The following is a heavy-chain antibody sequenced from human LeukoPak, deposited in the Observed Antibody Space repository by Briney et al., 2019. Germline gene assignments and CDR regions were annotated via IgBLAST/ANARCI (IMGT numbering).Heavy chain of an antibody. CDR2: IWYDGSNK. J-gene: IGHJ5*02. Sequence: GGCLRLSCAASGFTFSSYGMHWVRQAPGKGLEWEAVIWYDGSNKYYADSVKGRFTISRDNSKNTLYLQMNSLRAEDTAVYYCARSGIAAAGRFGWFDPWGQGTLVTVSS. D-gene: IGHD6-13*01. CDR3: ARSGIAAAGRFGWFDP. V-gene: IGHV3-33*01. CDR1: GFTFSSYG.